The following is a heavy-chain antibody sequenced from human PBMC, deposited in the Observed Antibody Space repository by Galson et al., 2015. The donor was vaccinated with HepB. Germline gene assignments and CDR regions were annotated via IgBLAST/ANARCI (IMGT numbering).Heavy chain of an antibody. D-gene: IGHD6-19*01. J-gene: IGHJ5*02. CDR3: ARAIAVAWKPNWFDP. V-gene: IGHV3-48*03. Sequence: SLRLSCAASGFTFSSYEMNWVRQAPGKGLEWVSYISSSGSTIYYADSVKGRFTISRDNAKNSLYLQMNSLRAEDTAVYYCARAIAVAWKPNWFDPWGQGTLVTVSS. CDR1: GFTFSSYE. CDR2: ISSSGSTI.